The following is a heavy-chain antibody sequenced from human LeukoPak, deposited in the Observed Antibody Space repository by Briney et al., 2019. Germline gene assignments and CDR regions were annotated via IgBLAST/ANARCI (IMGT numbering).Heavy chain of an antibody. Sequence: GESLKISCKGSGYRFATYWIGGVRQMPGKGLGGMGIIYPGDSDTTYNPSFQGQVTISADNSIHTASLQWSSLKASDTAMYYCARQGIVGLTSYFDYWGQGTLVTVSS. CDR3: ARQGIVGLTSYFDY. V-gene: IGHV5-51*01. J-gene: IGHJ4*02. D-gene: IGHD1-26*01. CDR1: GYRFATYW. CDR2: IYPGDSDT.